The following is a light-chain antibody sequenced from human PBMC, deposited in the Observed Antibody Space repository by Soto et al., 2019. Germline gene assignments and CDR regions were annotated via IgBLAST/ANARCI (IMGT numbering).Light chain of an antibody. CDR2: DAS. CDR1: QSVSSY. J-gene: IGKJ2*01. V-gene: IGKV3-11*01. CDR3: QQRGKWPRT. Sequence: EIVLTQSPATLSLSPGERATLSCRASQSVSSYLAWYQQKPAQAPRLLIYDASNRATDIPARFSGSGSGTDFTLTISSLESEDFGVYYCQQRGKWPRTFGQGTKLEIK.